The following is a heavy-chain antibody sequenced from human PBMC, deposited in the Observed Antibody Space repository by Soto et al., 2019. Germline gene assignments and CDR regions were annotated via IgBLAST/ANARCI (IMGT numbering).Heavy chain of an antibody. Sequence: QVQLEESGGGVVQPGRSLRLSCEASGFTFNTYSMHWVRQPPGKGLEWLAAIWYDGTQKYYEDSVNGRCIISRDNSKKTLYLEMNSVSAEDTAVYYCARAGGTTVTGLWHFDSWGQGTLVTVSS. CDR2: IWYDGTQK. CDR3: ARAGGTTVTGLWHFDS. D-gene: IGHD4-17*01. V-gene: IGHV3-33*01. CDR1: GFTFNTYS. J-gene: IGHJ4*02.